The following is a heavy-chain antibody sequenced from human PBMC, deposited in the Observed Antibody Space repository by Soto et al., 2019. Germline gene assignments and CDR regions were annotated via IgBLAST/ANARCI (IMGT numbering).Heavy chain of an antibody. CDR3: ARGRGWVDP. Sequence: QVQLQESGPGLVKPSETLSLTCTVSGGSITSYYWSWIRQPPGKGLEWIGYMYYSGSTNYNPSLKIRVTISVDTSKNQFSLKLSSVTAADTAVYYCARGRGWVDPWVQGTLVTVSS. J-gene: IGHJ5*02. CDR2: MYYSGST. CDR1: GGSITSYY. V-gene: IGHV4-59*01.